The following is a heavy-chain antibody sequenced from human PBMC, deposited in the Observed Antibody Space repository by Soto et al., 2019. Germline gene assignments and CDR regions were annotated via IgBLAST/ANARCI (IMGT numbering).Heavy chain of an antibody. Sequence: GGSLRLSCAASGFTFSDYYMSWIRQAPGKGLEWVSYISSSGSTIYYADSVKGRFTISRDNAKNSLYLHMNSLRAEDTAVYYCARGGYDYVWGSYRQDDAFDIWGQGTMVTVSS. CDR3: ARGGYDYVWGSYRQDDAFDI. D-gene: IGHD3-16*02. V-gene: IGHV3-11*01. CDR1: GFTFSDYY. J-gene: IGHJ3*02. CDR2: ISSSGSTI.